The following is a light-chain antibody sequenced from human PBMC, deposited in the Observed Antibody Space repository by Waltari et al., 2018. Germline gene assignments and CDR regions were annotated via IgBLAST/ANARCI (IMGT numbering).Light chain of an antibody. J-gene: IGLJ2*01. V-gene: IGLV3-1*01. CDR1: QLGDKF. CDR3: QAWDTTIVV. Sequence: SYELTQPPSVSVSPGQTATITCSADQLGDKFVAWYQQKSGQSPVLVISQDMKRPSGIPERFSGSNSGNTATLTISGTQVDDEADFYCQAWDTTIVVFGGGTKLTVL. CDR2: QDM.